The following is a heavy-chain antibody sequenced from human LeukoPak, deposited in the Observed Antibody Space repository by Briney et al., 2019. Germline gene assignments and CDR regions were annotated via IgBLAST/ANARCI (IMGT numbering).Heavy chain of an antibody. CDR3: ARGAYAWYGAKEIGDY. J-gene: IGHJ4*02. Sequence: TGGSLRLSCAASGFTFSDYYMSWIRQAPGKGLEWVSYISSSGSTIYYADSVKGRFTISRDNAKNSLYLQMNSLRAEDTAVFYCARGAYAWYGAKEIGDYWGQGTLVTVSS. D-gene: IGHD4-17*01. V-gene: IGHV3-11*04. CDR2: ISSSGSTI. CDR1: GFTFSDYY.